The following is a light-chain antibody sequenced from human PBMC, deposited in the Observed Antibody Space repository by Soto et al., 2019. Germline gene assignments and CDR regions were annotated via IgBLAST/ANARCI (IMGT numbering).Light chain of an antibody. V-gene: IGLV2-14*01. CDR1: SSDVGGYNY. J-gene: IGLJ1*01. CDR3: SSYTSSSTLYV. CDR2: EVS. Sequence: QSALTQPASVSGSPGQSITISCTGTSSDVGGYNYVSWYQQHPGKAPKLMIYEVSNRPSGVSNRFSGSKSGNTASLTISGLQAEEEADYYCSSYTSSSTLYVFGTWTKVTFL.